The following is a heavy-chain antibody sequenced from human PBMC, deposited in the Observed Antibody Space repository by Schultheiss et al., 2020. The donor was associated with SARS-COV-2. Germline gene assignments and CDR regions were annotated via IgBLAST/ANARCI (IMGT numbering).Heavy chain of an antibody. Sequence: GGSLRLSCVASGFTFSSYWMHWVRQAPGKGLVWVSRIKSDGRSTSYADSVKGRFTISRDNAKNSLYLQMNSLRAEDTALYYCAKDSDAYSYGQCAFDIWGQGTMVTVSS. CDR2: IKSDGRST. CDR1: GFTFSSYW. CDR3: AKDSDAYSYGQCAFDI. J-gene: IGHJ3*02. D-gene: IGHD5-18*01. V-gene: IGHV3-74*01.